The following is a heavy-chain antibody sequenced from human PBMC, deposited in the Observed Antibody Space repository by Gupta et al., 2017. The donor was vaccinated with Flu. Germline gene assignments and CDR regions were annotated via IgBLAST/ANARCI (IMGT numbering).Heavy chain of an antibody. CDR3: ARVGLRRDGYNYSGAPPGVLIDY. Sequence: QVQLVQSGAEVKKPGASVKVSCKASAYTFTGYYMHWVRQAPGQGLEWMGWINPNSGGTNYAQKFQGRVTMTRDTSISTAYMELSRLRSDDTAVYYCARVGLRRDGYNYSGAPPGVLIDYWGQGTLVTVSS. CDR2: INPNSGGT. V-gene: IGHV1-2*02. CDR1: AYTFTGYY. D-gene: IGHD5-12*01. J-gene: IGHJ4*02.